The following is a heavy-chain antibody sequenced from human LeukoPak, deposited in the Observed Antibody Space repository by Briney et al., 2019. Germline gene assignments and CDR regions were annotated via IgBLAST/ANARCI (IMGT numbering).Heavy chain of an antibody. J-gene: IGHJ4*02. Sequence: GGSLRLSCAASGFTFSFYEMNWVRQAPGKGLEWDSYISSSGSTTYYADSVKGRFTISGDNAKNSLYLQMNSLRDEDTAVYYCARDRGVVTPAYFDYWGQGTLVTVSS. D-gene: IGHD4-23*01. CDR1: GFTFSFYE. V-gene: IGHV3-48*03. CDR3: ARDRGVVTPAYFDY. CDR2: ISSSGSTT.